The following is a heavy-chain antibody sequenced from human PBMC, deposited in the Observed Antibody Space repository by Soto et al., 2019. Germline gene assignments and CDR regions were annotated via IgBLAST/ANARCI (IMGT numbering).Heavy chain of an antibody. CDR1: GYTFTRYG. D-gene: IGHD3-16*01. CDR2: INTYNGNT. Sequence: QVQLVQSGAEVKNPGASVKVSCKASGYTFTRYGIGWARQAPGQGLEWMGWINTYNGNTNYAQNVQGRATLTKETSTRTANMGLRSLRSNDTAIYYCAMVDVYVTPSPQDVWGQGTTVIVSS. V-gene: IGHV1-18*01. CDR3: AMVDVYVTPSPQDV. J-gene: IGHJ6*02.